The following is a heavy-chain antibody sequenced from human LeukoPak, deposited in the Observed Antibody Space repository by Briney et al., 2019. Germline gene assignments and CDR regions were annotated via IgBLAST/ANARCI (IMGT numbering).Heavy chain of an antibody. J-gene: IGHJ6*03. CDR1: GGSIHSY. V-gene: IGHV4-4*07. D-gene: IGHD3-10*01. CDR2: ISGSGTI. CDR3: ARVSEKVVSRNYHYYMDV. Sequence: PSETLSLTCTVSGGSIHSYWSWIRQPAGKGLEWIGRISGSGTITYNPALQSRLTISIDTSKNQFSLKLMSVTAADTAVYYCARVSEKVVSRNYHYYMDVWAKGTTVTVSS.